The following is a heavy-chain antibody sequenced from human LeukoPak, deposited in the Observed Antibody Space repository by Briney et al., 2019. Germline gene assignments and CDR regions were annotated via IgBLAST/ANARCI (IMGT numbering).Heavy chain of an antibody. D-gene: IGHD3-22*01. CDR3: ARDQGYYDSSGYYYVFSFYDY. CDR1: GFTFSHYL. CDR2: INSDESNT. Sequence: PGGSLRLSCAASGFTFSHYLMHWVRQAPGKGLVWVSRINSDESNTNSYADSVKGRFIISRDNAKNSLYVQMNSLRAEDTAVYYCARDQGYYDSSGYYYVFSFYDYWGQGTLVTVSS. J-gene: IGHJ4*02. V-gene: IGHV3-74*01.